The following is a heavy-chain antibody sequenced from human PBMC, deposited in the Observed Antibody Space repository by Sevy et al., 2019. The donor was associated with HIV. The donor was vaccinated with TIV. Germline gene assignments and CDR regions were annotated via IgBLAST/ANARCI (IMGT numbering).Heavy chain of an antibody. CDR2: ISYNGAST. CDR3: AKEGTWYGRDYFDY. D-gene: IGHD6-13*01. V-gene: IGHV3-23*01. CDR1: GFTFNNYA. J-gene: IGHJ4*02. Sequence: GGSLRLSCAASGFTFNNYAMSWVRQAPGKGLEWVSVISYNGASTYYADSVKGQFTISRDNSKNTLYLQMNSLRAEDTAVYYCAKEGTWYGRDYFDYWGQGTLVTVSS.